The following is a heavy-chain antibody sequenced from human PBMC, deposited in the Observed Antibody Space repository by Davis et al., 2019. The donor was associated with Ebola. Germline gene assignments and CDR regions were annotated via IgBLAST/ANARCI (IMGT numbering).Heavy chain of an antibody. Sequence: GESLKISCAASGFTFSSYGMHWVRQAPGKGLEWVAFIRYDGSNKYYADSVKGRFTISRDNSKNTLYLQMNSLRAEDTAVYYCAKEGPQQFPTEIGPFDYWGQGTLVTVSS. D-gene: IGHD5-24*01. CDR1: GFTFSSYG. CDR2: IRYDGSNK. J-gene: IGHJ4*02. CDR3: AKEGPQQFPTEIGPFDY. V-gene: IGHV3-30*02.